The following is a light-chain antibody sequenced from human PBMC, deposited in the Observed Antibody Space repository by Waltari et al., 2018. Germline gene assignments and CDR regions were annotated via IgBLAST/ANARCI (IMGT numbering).Light chain of an antibody. Sequence: DIVMTQSPDSLAVSLGERATINCKSSQSALYSSNNKNYLAWYQQKPRQPPKLLMYWASTRESGVPDRVSGSGSGTDFTLTISSLQAENVAVYYCQQYYSAPFTLGQGTKLEI. CDR1: QSALYSSNNKNY. CDR3: QQYYSAPFT. V-gene: IGKV4-1*01. J-gene: IGKJ2*01. CDR2: WAS.